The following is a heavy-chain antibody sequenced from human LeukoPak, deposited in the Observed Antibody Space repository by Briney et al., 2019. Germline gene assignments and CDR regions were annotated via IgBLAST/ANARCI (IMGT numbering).Heavy chain of an antibody. D-gene: IGHD3-10*01. V-gene: IGHV4-59*01. J-gene: IGHJ3*02. CDR3: ARSDYHNSGSHTVFDAFDI. CDR2: IDDSGNT. Sequence: PSETLSLTCTVSGGSISRYYWSWIRRPPGKGLEWIGYIDDSGNTNYNPSLKSQVTISVDKSKNQFSLKLSFVTAADTAMYYCARSDYHNSGSHTVFDAFDIWGQGTRVTVSS. CDR1: GGSISRYY.